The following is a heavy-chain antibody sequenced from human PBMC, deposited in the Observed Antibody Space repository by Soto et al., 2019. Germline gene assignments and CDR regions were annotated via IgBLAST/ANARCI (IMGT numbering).Heavy chain of an antibody. CDR3: TRGRYYPPYYFDY. CDR1: GFTFGDYA. CDR2: IRSTPYGGTT. J-gene: IGHJ4*02. D-gene: IGHD3-22*01. V-gene: IGHV3-49*03. Sequence: GGSLRVSCTASGFTFGDYAMSWLRQAPGKGLEWVGFIRSTPYGGTTQYAASVKGIFTISRDDSKSIAYLQMNSLKTEDTAEYYCTRGRYYPPYYFDYWGQGTLVTVSS.